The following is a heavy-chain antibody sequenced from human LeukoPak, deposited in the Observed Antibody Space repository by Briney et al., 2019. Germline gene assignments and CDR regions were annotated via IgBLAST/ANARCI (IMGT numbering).Heavy chain of an antibody. CDR3: ARADHGSDRTGYYYYYYXDV. CDR1: GGSISSRNW. CDR2: IYHSGST. V-gene: IGHV4-4*02. Sequence: PSEALSLTCAVSGGSISSRNWWSWVRQPPGKGLEWIGEIYHSGSTNYNPSLKTRVTISVDKSKNQFSLKLSSVTAADTAVYYCARADHGSDRTGYYYYYYXDVWXKGTTXTVS. J-gene: IGHJ6*03. D-gene: IGHD3-10*01.